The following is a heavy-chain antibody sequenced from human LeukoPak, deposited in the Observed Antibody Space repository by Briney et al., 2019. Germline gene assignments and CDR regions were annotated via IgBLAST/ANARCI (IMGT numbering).Heavy chain of an antibody. CDR3: AKSYHILTGYFAYCFDY. CDR1: GFTFSSYA. J-gene: IGHJ4*02. V-gene: IGHV3-23*01. Sequence: GRSLRLSCAASGFTFSSYAMSWVRQAPGKGLEWVSAISGSDGSTYYADSVKGRFTISRDNSKNTLYLQMNSLRAEDTAVYYCAKSYHILTGYFAYCFDYWGQGTLVTVSS. CDR2: ISGSDGST. D-gene: IGHD3-9*01.